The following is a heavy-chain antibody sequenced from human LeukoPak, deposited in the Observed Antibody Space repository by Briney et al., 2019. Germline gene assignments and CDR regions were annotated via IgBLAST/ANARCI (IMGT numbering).Heavy chain of an antibody. J-gene: IGHJ6*03. CDR3: AKEYGYDYNYFYSMDV. CDR2: IYSGGST. Sequence: GGSLRLSCAASGFTVSSNYMSWVRQAPGKGLEWVSVIYSGGSTYYADSVKGRFTISRDNSKNTVYLQMNSLRPEDTAVYFCAKEYGYDYNYFYSMDVWGKGTTVTISS. D-gene: IGHD1-1*01. CDR1: GFTVSSNY. V-gene: IGHV3-53*05.